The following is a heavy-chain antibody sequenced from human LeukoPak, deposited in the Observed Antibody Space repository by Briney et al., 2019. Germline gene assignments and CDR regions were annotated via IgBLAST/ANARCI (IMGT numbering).Heavy chain of an antibody. CDR3: ASRVKQLGTGWFDP. Sequence: PSETLSLTCAVSGGSFSGYYWSWIRQPPGKGLEWIGEINHSGSTNYNPSLKSRVTISVDTSKNQFSLKLSSVTAADTAVYYCASRVKQLGTGWFDPWGQGTMVTVSS. CDR1: GGSFSGYY. J-gene: IGHJ5*02. CDR2: INHSGST. D-gene: IGHD6-13*01. V-gene: IGHV4-34*01.